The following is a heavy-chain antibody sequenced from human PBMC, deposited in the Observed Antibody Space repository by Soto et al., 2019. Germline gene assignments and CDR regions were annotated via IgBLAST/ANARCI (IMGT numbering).Heavy chain of an antibody. V-gene: IGHV3-23*01. CDR1: GFTFSSYA. Sequence: GGSLRLSCAASGFTFSSYAMSWVRQAPGKGLEWVSAISGSGGSTYYADSVKGRFTISRDNSKNTLYLQMNSLRAEDTAVYYCAKARKLGYCSGGSCYSGIDYWGQGTLVTVSS. J-gene: IGHJ4*02. CDR2: ISGSGGST. D-gene: IGHD2-15*01. CDR3: AKARKLGYCSGGSCYSGIDY.